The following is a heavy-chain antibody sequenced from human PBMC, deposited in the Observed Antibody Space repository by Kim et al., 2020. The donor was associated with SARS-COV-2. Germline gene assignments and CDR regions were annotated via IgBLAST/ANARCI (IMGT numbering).Heavy chain of an antibody. Sequence: ASVKVSCKASGYTFTSYGISWVRQAPGQGLEWMGWISAYNGNTNYAQKLQGRVTMTTDTSTSTAYMELRSLRSDDTAVYYCARAPEHYDSSGYPDYWGQGTLVTVSS. J-gene: IGHJ4*02. V-gene: IGHV1-18*01. CDR3: ARAPEHYDSSGYPDY. D-gene: IGHD3-22*01. CDR1: GYTFTSYG. CDR2: ISAYNGNT.